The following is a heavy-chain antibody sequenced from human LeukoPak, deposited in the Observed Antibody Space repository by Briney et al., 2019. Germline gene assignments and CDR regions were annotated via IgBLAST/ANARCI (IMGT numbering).Heavy chain of an antibody. D-gene: IGHD5-24*01. CDR3: ARGDQNFDY. V-gene: IGHV6-1*01. J-gene: IGHJ4*02. CDR1: GDSVSSKSA. Sequence: SQTPSLTCAISGDSVSSKSAWNWIRQSPSRGLEWLGRTYYKSKWNNNYAVSVKSRITINPDTSKNQFSLQLYSVTAEDTAVYYCARGDQNFDYWGQGTLVTVSS. CDR2: TYYKSKWNN.